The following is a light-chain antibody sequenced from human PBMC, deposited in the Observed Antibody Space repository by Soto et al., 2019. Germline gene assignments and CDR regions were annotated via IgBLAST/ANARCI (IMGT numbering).Light chain of an antibody. CDR2: RAS. Sequence: EIVLTQSPGTLSLSPGERATLSCRASQSVSSSYLAWYQQKPGQAPRLLIYRASSRATGIPDRFSGSGSGTDFTLTISRLEPEDFAVYYCQQYGSSPNPFGQGTKLEIK. CDR1: QSVSSSY. V-gene: IGKV3-20*01. CDR3: QQYGSSPNP. J-gene: IGKJ2*01.